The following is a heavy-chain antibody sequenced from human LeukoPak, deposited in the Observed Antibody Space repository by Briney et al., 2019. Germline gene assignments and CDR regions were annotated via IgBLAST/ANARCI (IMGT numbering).Heavy chain of an antibody. J-gene: IGHJ6*03. CDR3: AREGDYGDYSKSFYYMDV. CDR2: IYTSENT. V-gene: IGHV4-4*07. Sequence: SETLSLTCTVSGGYIGSYYWSWIRQPAGKGLEWIGRIYTSENTDYNPSLKSRVTMAVDMSTSQFSLRLTSVTAADTAVYYCAREGDYGDYSKSFYYMDVWGKGTTVTVSS. D-gene: IGHD4-17*01. CDR1: GGYIGSYY.